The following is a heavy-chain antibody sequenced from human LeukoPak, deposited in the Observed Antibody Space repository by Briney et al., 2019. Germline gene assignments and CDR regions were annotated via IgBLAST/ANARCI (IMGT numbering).Heavy chain of an antibody. V-gene: IGHV3-30*04. D-gene: IGHD1-1*01. CDR2: ISYDGSNK. Sequence: PGRSLRLSCAASGFTFSSYAMHWVRQAPGKGLEWVAVISYDGSNKYYADSVKGRFTISRDNSKNMLYLQMNSLRAEDTAVYYCARDLGYNWNDGGAFDIWGQGTMVTVSS. J-gene: IGHJ3*02. CDR3: ARDLGYNWNDGGAFDI. CDR1: GFTFSSYA.